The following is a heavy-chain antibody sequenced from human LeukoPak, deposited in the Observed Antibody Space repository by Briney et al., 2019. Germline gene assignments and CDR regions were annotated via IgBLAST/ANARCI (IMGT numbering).Heavy chain of an antibody. D-gene: IGHD3-9*01. Sequence: PGGSLRLSCAASGFTFSSYGMHWVRQAPGKGLEWVAVIWYDGSNKYYADSVKGRFTISRDNSKNTLYLQMNSLRAEDTAVYYCAGPLGRYFDWYSRGYGMDVWGQGTTVTVSS. J-gene: IGHJ6*02. CDR2: IWYDGSNK. V-gene: IGHV3-33*01. CDR3: AGPLGRYFDWYSRGYGMDV. CDR1: GFTFSSYG.